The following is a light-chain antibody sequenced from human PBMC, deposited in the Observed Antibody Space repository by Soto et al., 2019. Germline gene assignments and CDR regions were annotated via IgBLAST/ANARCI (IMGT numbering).Light chain of an antibody. V-gene: IGKV3-20*01. CDR2: GAS. CDR1: QSISSNS. Sequence: EVVLTQSPGTLSLSRGERATLSCRASQSISSNSLAWYQQKPGQAPRLFIYGASSRATGIPDRFSGSGSGTHFTLTISRLEPEDFALYYCQQYGSSPRITFGQGTRLEIK. J-gene: IGKJ5*01. CDR3: QQYGSSPRIT.